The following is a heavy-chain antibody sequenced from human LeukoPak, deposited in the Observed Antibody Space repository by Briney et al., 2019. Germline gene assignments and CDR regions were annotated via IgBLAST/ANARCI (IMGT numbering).Heavy chain of an antibody. D-gene: IGHD3-16*02. Sequence: SETLSLTCAVYGGSFSGYYWSWIRQPPGKGLEWIGEINHSGSTNYNPSLKSRVTISVDTSRNQFSLKLSSVTAADTAVYYCARQVITFGGAIVPFWFDPWGQGTLVTVSS. V-gene: IGHV4-34*01. CDR2: INHSGST. CDR3: ARQVITFGGAIVPFWFDP. J-gene: IGHJ5*02. CDR1: GGSFSGYY.